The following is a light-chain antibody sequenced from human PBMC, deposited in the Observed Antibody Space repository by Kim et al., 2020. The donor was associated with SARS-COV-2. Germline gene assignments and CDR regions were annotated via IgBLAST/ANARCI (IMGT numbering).Light chain of an antibody. CDR3: QQYGTSPYS. J-gene: IGKJ2*03. Sequence: LSPGERFTLSCRASQSVGSSYLAWYQQKAGQAPRLLIYGASRRATGIPDRCSGSGSGTDFTLTISRLEPEDFAVYYCQQYGTSPYSFGQGTKLEI. CDR1: QSVGSSY. V-gene: IGKV3-20*01. CDR2: GAS.